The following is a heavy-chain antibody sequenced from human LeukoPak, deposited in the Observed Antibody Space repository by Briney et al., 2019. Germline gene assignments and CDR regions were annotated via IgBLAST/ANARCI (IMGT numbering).Heavy chain of an antibody. CDR2: INHSGTT. V-gene: IGHV4-34*01. CDR3: ARNKQWLVSGYWYFDL. Sequence: SETLSLTCAVYGESFSGYYWTLIRQPPGKGLEWIGDINHSGTTNYNPSLKSRVTISVDTSKNQFSLKLSSVTAADTAVYYCARNKQWLVSGYWYFDLWGRGTLVTVSS. D-gene: IGHD6-19*01. CDR1: GESFSGYY. J-gene: IGHJ2*01.